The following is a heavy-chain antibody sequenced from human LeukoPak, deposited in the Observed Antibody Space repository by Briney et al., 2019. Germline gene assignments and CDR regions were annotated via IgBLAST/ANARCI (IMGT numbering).Heavy chain of an antibody. V-gene: IGHV3-23*01. Sequence: GGSLRLSCAASGFTFSSYAMSWVRQAPGKGLKWVSAISGSGGSTYYADSVKGRFTISRDNSKNTLHLQMNSLRAEDTAVYYCAKGISYYWFDPWGQGTLVTVSS. D-gene: IGHD3-3*02. CDR3: AKGISYYWFDP. CDR1: GFTFSSYA. J-gene: IGHJ5*02. CDR2: ISGSGGST.